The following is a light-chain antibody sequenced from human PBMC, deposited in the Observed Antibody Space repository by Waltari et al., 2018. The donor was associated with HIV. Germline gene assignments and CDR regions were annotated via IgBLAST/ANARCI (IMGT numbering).Light chain of an antibody. J-gene: IGLJ3*02. Sequence: QSPLYQPASVSGSPGQSITIPCSGVSHKIDFYNFVSWYQLRPGKAPQLSIFGVTRRPSGISSRFSGSTSGGTASLTISDLQIEDEADYFCSSFAGTGTPMFGGGTKLTVL. CDR2: GVT. V-gene: IGLV2-14*01. CDR3: SSFAGTGTPM. CDR1: SHKIDFYNF.